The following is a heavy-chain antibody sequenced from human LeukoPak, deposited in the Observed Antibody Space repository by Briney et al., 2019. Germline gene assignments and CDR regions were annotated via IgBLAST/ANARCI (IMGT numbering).Heavy chain of an antibody. V-gene: IGHV1-69*13. D-gene: IGHD5-12*01. CDR3: AREGDPDEYSGYAWFDP. J-gene: IGHJ5*02. CDR2: IIPIFGTA. Sequence: SVKVSCKASGGIFSSYAISWVRQAPGQGLEWMGGIIPIFGTANYAQKFQGRVTITADESTSTAYMELSSLRSEDTAVYYCAREGDPDEYSGYAWFDPWGQGTLVTVSS. CDR1: GGIFSSYA.